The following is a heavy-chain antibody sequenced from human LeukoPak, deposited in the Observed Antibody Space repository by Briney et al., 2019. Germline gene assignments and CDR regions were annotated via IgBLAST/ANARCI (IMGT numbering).Heavy chain of an antibody. Sequence: GGSLRLSCVASGFTFTRYWMSWVRQAPGKGLEWVATIKQDGGEKYYVDSVKGRLTISRDNAKNSVYLQMNSLRAEDTAVYYCARELVGHRCAFDIWGQGTMVTVSS. CDR3: ARELVGHRCAFDI. CDR1: GFTFTRYW. V-gene: IGHV3-7*01. J-gene: IGHJ3*02. D-gene: IGHD2-15*01. CDR2: IKQDGGEK.